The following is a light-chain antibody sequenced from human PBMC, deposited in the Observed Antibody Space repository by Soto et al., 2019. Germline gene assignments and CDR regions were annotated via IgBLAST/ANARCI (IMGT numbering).Light chain of an antibody. CDR1: SSNIGSNY. J-gene: IGLJ2*01. CDR2: RNN. V-gene: IGLV1-47*01. Sequence: QAVVTQPPSASGTPGQRVTISCSGSSSNIGSNYVYWYRQLPGTAPKLLIYRNNQRPSGVPDRFSGSKSGTSASLAISGLRSEDEADYYCAAWDDSLSGPVVFGGGTKLTVL. CDR3: AAWDDSLSGPVV.